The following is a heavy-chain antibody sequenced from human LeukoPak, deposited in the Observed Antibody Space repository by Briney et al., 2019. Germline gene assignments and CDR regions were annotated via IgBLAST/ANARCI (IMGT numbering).Heavy chain of an antibody. CDR2: ISPYDGKT. Sequence: ALVKVSCKASGYTFTTQGINRVRQAPGQGLEWLGWISPYDGKTNYAQKVLGRVTMTTDTSTSTAYMDLTSLISDDTAVYYCARDPRTGWFDYWGQGTPVIVSS. J-gene: IGHJ4*02. V-gene: IGHV1-18*01. CDR1: GYTFTTQG. D-gene: IGHD6-19*01. CDR3: ARDPRTGWFDY.